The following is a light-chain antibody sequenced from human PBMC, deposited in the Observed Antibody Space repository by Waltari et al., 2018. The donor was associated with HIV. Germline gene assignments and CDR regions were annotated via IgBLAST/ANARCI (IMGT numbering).Light chain of an antibody. J-gene: IGLJ1*01. CDR2: SNN. V-gene: IGLV1-44*01. CDR3: AAWDDSLNGYV. CDR1: SSNIGSHT. Sequence: QSVLTQPPSASGTPGQRVTISCSGSSSNIGSHTVTWYQQLPGTAPKLLIYSNNQRPSGVPDRFSGSKSGTSASLAISGLQSEDEADYYCAAWDDSLNGYVFGTGTKVTVL.